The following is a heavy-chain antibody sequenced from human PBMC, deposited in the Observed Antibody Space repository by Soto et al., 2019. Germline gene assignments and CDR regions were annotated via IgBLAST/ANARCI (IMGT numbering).Heavy chain of an antibody. CDR1: GYTFTSYY. V-gene: IGHV1-46*01. J-gene: IGHJ6*03. CDR3: ARDIVVVPAAIPYYYYYYMDV. Sequence: ASVKVSCKASGYTFTSYYMHWVRQAPGQGLEWMGIINPSGGSTSYAQKFQGRVTMTRDTSTSTVYMELSSLRSEDTAVYYCARDIVVVPAAIPYYYYYYMDVWGKGTTVTVSS. D-gene: IGHD2-2*02. CDR2: INPSGGST.